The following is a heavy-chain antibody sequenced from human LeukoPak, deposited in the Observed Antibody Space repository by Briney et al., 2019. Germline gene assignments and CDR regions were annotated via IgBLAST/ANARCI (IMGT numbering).Heavy chain of an antibody. CDR3: ARWFGAIDY. J-gene: IGHJ4*02. V-gene: IGHV4-34*01. D-gene: IGHD3-10*01. CDR1: GGSFSGYY. CDR2: INHSRST. Sequence: SETLSLTCAVYGGSFSGYYWSWIRQPPGKGLEWIGEINHSRSTNYNPSLKSRVTISVDTSKNQFSLKLSSVTAADTAVYYCARWFGAIDYWGQGTLVTVSS.